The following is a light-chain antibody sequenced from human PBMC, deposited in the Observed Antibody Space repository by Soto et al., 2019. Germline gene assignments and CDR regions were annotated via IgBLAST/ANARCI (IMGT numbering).Light chain of an antibody. CDR1: QSVSSSY. CDR3: QQYGSSPAT. J-gene: IGKJ1*01. V-gene: IGKV3-20*01. Sequence: EIVLTQSPGTLSLSPGERATLSCRASQSVSSSYLAWYQQKPGQAPRLLIYGASRRATGIPDRFSGSGSGTDFTLTISRLEPEDFAVYYCQQYGSSPATFGRGTKVDIK. CDR2: GAS.